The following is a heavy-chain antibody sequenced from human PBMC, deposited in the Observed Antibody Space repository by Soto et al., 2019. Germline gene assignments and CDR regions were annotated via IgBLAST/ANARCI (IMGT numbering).Heavy chain of an antibody. Sequence: GGSLRLSCAASGCTFSSYARNWVRRAPGKGLEWVSYMDRGGRTIYYADSVRGRFTISRDNAKSYLNLKINSLAAEAPAVYYCARDLTGYAMDVWGQRTTVTVSS. D-gene: IGHD2-2*01. CDR3: ARDLTGYAMDV. J-gene: IGHJ6*02. CDR2: MDRGGRTI. V-gene: IGHV3-48*03. CDR1: GCTFSSYA.